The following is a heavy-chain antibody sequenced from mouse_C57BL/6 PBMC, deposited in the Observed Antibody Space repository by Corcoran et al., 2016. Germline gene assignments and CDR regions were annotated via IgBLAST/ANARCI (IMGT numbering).Heavy chain of an antibody. CDR2: INTYSGVP. CDR3: ARPPPAMYY. Sequence: QIQLVQSGPELKKTGETVKISCKASGYTFTTYGMSWVKQAPGKGLKWMGWINTYSGVPTYADDFKGRFAFSFETSASTAYLQINNLKNEDTATYFCARPPPAMYYWGQGTSVTVSS. CDR1: GYTFTTYG. V-gene: IGHV9-3*01. J-gene: IGHJ4*01.